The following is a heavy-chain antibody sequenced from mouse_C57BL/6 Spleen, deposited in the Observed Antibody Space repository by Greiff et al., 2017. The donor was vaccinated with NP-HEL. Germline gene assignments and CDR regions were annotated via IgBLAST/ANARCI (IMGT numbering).Heavy chain of an antibody. CDR1: GYTFTSYW. D-gene: IGHD1-1*01. V-gene: IGHV1-69*01. CDR2: IDPSDSYT. Sequence: VQLQQPGAELVMPGASVKLSCKASGYTFTSYWMHWVKQRPGQGLEWIGEIDPSDSYTNYNQKFKGKSTLTVDKSSSTAYMQLSSLTSEDSAVYYCARSGDYGSERFAYWGQGTLVTVSA. J-gene: IGHJ3*01. CDR3: ARSGDYGSERFAY.